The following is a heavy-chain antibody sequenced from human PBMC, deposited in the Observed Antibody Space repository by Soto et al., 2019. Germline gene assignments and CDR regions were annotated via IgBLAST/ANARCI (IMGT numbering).Heavy chain of an antibody. V-gene: IGHV1-69*01. D-gene: IGHD2-15*01. CDR3: ARDDCSGGSCYYGGWFDP. CDR1: GGTFSSYA. J-gene: IGHJ5*02. CDR2: IIPIFGTA. Sequence: QVQLVQSGAEVKKPGSSVKVSCKASGGTFSSYAISWVRQAPGQGLEWMGGIIPIFGTANYAQKFQGRVTITSDESTSAAYMELSSLRSEDTAVYYCARDDCSGGSCYYGGWFDPWGQGTLVAVSS.